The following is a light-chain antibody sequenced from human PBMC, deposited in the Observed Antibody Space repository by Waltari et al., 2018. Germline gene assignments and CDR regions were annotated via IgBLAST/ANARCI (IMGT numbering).Light chain of an antibody. J-gene: IGKJ5*01. CDR3: MQGTHWPLT. V-gene: IGKV2-30*02. CDR1: QSLVHSDGNTY. CDR2: KVS. Sequence: DVVMTQSPLSLPVTLGQPASISCRSSQSLVHSDGNTYLNWFQQRPGQSPRRLIYKVSNRDSGVPDRFSGSGSGTDFTLKISRVEAEDVWVYYCMQGTHWPLTFGQGTRLEIK.